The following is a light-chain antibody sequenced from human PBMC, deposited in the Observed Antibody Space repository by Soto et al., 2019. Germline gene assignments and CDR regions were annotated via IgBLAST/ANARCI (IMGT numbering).Light chain of an antibody. Sequence: EIVLTQSPGTLSLSPGARAPLSCRASQSVSSTYLAWYQQKPGQAPRLLIYGTSSRATGIPDRFSGNGSGTDFTLTISRLEPEDFAVYYCQHHGDLIGFGGGTKVDIK. V-gene: IGKV3-20*01. CDR1: QSVSSTY. J-gene: IGKJ4*01. CDR3: QHHGDLIG. CDR2: GTS.